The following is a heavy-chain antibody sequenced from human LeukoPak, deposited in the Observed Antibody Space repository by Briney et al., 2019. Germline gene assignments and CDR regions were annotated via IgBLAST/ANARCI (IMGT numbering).Heavy chain of an antibody. CDR2: IHYSGST. CDR1: GGSISSSSSY. CDR3: ARHTSGSSLDY. D-gene: IGHD6-6*01. Sequence: PSETLSLTCSVSGGSISSSSSYWGWIRRPPGKGLEWIATIHYSGSTNYNPSLKSRVTTSVDTSKNQFSLKLSSVTAADTAVYYCARHTSGSSLDYWGQGTLVTVSS. V-gene: IGHV4-39*01. J-gene: IGHJ4*02.